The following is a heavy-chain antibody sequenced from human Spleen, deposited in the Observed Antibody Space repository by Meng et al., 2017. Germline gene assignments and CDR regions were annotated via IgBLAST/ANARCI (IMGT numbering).Heavy chain of an antibody. Sequence: GESLKISCAASGFTFSNFAMYWVRQAPGKGLEWLAVISNDGSDTYYADSVKGRFTISRDSSKNTLFLQMNSLRAEDTAVYYCAREIIGAASAFDIWGQGTLVTVSS. J-gene: IGHJ3*02. V-gene: IGHV3-30*17. CDR2: ISNDGSDT. CDR1: GFTFSNFA. D-gene: IGHD2/OR15-2a*01. CDR3: AREIIGAASAFDI.